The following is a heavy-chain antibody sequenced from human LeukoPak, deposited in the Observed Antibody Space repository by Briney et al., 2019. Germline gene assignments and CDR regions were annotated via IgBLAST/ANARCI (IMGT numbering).Heavy chain of an antibody. Sequence: ASVKVSCKASGYTFTCYYMHWVRQAPGQGLEWMGWINPNSGDTNYARKFQGRVTMTRDTSSSTAYMDLSRLRSDDTAVYYCAKDQSSDWYSYYYYYMDVWGKGTTVTISS. J-gene: IGHJ6*03. CDR3: AKDQSSDWYSYYYYYMDV. CDR2: INPNSGDT. CDR1: GYTFTCYY. D-gene: IGHD6-19*01. V-gene: IGHV1-2*02.